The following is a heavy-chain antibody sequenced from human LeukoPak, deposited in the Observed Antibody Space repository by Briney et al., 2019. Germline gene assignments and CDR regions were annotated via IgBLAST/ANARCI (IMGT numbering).Heavy chain of an antibody. CDR2: IQSDGGNE. V-gene: IGHV3-30*02. CDR1: GFSFSTSG. J-gene: IGHJ4*02. CDR3: TQHSGASGGYRFFY. D-gene: IGHD3-10*01. Sequence: GGSLRLSCAASGFSFSTSGMHWIRQAPGKGLEWVAFIQSDGGNEYYADSVKGRFTISRDNSKHTLYLQMNSLRAEDTAIYYCTQHSGASGGYRFFYWGQGTLVTVSS.